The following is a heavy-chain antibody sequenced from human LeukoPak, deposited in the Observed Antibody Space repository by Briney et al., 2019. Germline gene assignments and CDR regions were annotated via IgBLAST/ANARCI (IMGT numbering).Heavy chain of an antibody. CDR3: ARGRYGSGSYYFDY. V-gene: IGHV3-30*02. D-gene: IGHD3-10*01. CDR2: IRYDGSDK. CDR1: GFTFSSYG. J-gene: IGHJ4*02. Sequence: GGSLRLSCAASGFTFSSYGMHWVRQAPGKGLEWVSFIRYDGSDKYYADSVKGRFTISRDNSKNTLYLQMNSLRAEDTAVYYCARGRYGSGSYYFDYWGQGTLVTVSS.